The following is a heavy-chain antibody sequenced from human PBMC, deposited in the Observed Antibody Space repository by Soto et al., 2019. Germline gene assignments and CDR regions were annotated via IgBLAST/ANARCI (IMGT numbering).Heavy chain of an antibody. J-gene: IGHJ4*02. V-gene: IGHV3-53*04. D-gene: IGHD6-6*01. CDR1: GFTVSSNY. CDR3: ARDGLARY. CDR2: IYSGGST. Sequence: EVQLVESGGGLVQPGGSLRLSCAASGFTVSSNYMSWVRQAPGKGLEWVSVIYSGGSTYYADSVKGRFTISRHNSKNTLYLQMSSLSAEDTAVYYWARDGLARYWGQGTLVTGSS.